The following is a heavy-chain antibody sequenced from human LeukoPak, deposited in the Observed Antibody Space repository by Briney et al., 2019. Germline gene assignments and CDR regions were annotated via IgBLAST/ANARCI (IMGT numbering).Heavy chain of an antibody. CDR3: ETSIVVVPAAIR. CDR1: GGSISSSSYY. CDR2: IYYSGST. J-gene: IGHJ4*02. Sequence: PSETLSLTCTVSGGSISSSSYYWGWIRQPPGKGLEWIGSIYYSGSTYYNPSLKSRVTISVDTSKNQFSLKLSSVTAADTAVYYCETSIVVVPAAIRWGQGTLVTVSS. D-gene: IGHD2-2*01. V-gene: IGHV4-39*01.